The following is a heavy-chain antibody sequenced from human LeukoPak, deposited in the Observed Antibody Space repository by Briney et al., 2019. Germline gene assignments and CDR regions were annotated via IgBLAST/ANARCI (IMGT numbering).Heavy chain of an antibody. D-gene: IGHD6-13*01. Sequence: PGRSLRLSCKASGFTFSSHGMNWVRQAPGKGLEWVAVIWYDGSKKYYVDPVKGRFTIPRDNSKNTVELQMNSLRAEDTAVYYCARDRGSWYILGAFDIWGQGTMVTVSS. J-gene: IGHJ3*02. CDR3: ARDRGSWYILGAFDI. CDR1: GFTFSSHG. V-gene: IGHV3-33*01. CDR2: IWYDGSKK.